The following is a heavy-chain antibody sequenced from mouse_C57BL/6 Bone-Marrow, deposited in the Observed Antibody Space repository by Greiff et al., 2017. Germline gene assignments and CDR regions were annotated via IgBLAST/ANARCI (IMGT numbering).Heavy chain of an antibody. Sequence: EVKLVESGAELVRPGASVKLSCTASGFNIKDDYMHWVKQRPEQGLEWIGWIDPENGDTEYASKFQGKATITADTSSNTAYLQLNSLTSEDTAVYYCTTWGSPFAYWGQGTLVTVSA. CDR2: IDPENGDT. D-gene: IGHD1-1*02. J-gene: IGHJ3*01. V-gene: IGHV14-4*01. CDR1: GFNIKDDY. CDR3: TTWGSPFAY.